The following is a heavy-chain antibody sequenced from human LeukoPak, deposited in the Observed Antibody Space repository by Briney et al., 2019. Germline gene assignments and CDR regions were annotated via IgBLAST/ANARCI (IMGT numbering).Heavy chain of an antibody. Sequence: PSETLSLTCTVSGGSISTINSYWGWIRQPPGKGLEWIGSMFYTGSTFYNPSLKSRVTISVDTSKNQFSLRLSSVTAADTAVYYCARHQGGNSGVDYWGQGTLVFASS. CDR3: ARHQGGNSGVDY. D-gene: IGHD4-23*01. J-gene: IGHJ4*02. CDR2: MFYTGST. V-gene: IGHV4-39*01. CDR1: GGSISTINSY.